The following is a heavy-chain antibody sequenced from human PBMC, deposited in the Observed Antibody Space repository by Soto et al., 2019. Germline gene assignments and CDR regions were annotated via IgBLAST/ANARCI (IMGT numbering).Heavy chain of an antibody. Sequence: PSETLSLTCAVYGGSFSGCYWSWIRQSPEKGLEWIGEISHSGSTNYNPSLKSRVTMSVDTSKNQFSLDLSSVTAADTAMYYCARDGRSALAFDMWAKGQWSPSPQ. V-gene: IGHV4-34*01. D-gene: IGHD1-26*01. CDR3: ARDGRSALAFDM. CDR1: GGSFSGCY. CDR2: ISHSGST. J-gene: IGHJ3*02.